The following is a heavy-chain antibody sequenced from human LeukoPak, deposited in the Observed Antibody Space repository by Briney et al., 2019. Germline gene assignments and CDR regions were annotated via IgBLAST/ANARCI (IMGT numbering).Heavy chain of an antibody. Sequence: PGGSLRLSCAASGFTFSNAWMSWVRQAPGKGLEWVGRIKSKTDGGTTDYAAPVKGRFTISRDDSKNTLYLQMNSLKTEDTAVYYCTAEGLNSGYDDFDYWGQGTLVTVSS. D-gene: IGHD5-12*01. CDR3: TAEGLNSGYDDFDY. V-gene: IGHV3-15*01. CDR1: GFTFSNAW. CDR2: IKSKTDGGTT. J-gene: IGHJ4*02.